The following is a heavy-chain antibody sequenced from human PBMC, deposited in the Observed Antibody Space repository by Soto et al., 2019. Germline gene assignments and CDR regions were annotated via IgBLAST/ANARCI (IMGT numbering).Heavy chain of an antibody. CDR1: GGSISSYY. V-gene: IGHV4-59*01. Sequence: PSETLSLTCTVSGGSISSYYWSWIRQPPGKGLEWIGYIYYSGSTNYNPSLKSRVTISVDTSKNQFSLKLSSVTAADTAVYYCAREEDMVAHGLFDPWGQGTLVTVSS. CDR3: AREEDMVAHGLFDP. J-gene: IGHJ5*02. D-gene: IGHD5-12*01. CDR2: IYYSGST.